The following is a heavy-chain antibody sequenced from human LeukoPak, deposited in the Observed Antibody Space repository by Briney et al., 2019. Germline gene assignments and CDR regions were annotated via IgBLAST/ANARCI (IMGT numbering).Heavy chain of an antibody. CDR1: GFTVSNKY. J-gene: IGHJ5*02. Sequence: GGSLRLSCAASGFTVSNKYMTWVRQAPGKGLEWVSLIYSDGRTYYADSVKGRCTISRDNSKNTLYLQMNSLRVEDTAVYYCARDNSVEDTAWWFDPWGQGTLVTVSS. CDR2: IYSDGRT. D-gene: IGHD4-23*01. CDR3: ARDNSVEDTAWWFDP. V-gene: IGHV3-53*01.